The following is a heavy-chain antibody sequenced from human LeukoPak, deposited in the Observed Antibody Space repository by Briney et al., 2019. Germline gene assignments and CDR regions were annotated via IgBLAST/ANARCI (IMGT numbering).Heavy chain of an antibody. J-gene: IGHJ6*03. CDR2: MNPKSGAT. Sequence: VKVSCKTSGYRFTGYYLHWVRQAPGQGLEWMGWMNPKSGATDYARKFQGRVTMTRDTSISTAYMELTRLRSDDTAVYFCARGSDYDDYFYMDFWGKGTTVTVSS. V-gene: IGHV1-2*02. CDR1: GYRFTGYY. CDR3: ARGSDYDDYFYMDF.